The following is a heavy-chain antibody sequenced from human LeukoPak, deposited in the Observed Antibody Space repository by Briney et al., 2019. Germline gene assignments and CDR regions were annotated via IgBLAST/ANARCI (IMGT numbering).Heavy chain of an antibody. Sequence: PSETLSLTCTVSGGSISSYYWSWIRQPPGKGLEWIGYIYYSGSTNYNPSLKSRVTISVDTSKNQFSLKLSSVTAADTAVYYCARVGQGRWLQYGYYFDYWGQGTLVTVSS. CDR2: IYYSGST. J-gene: IGHJ4*02. V-gene: IGHV4-59*01. CDR3: ARVGQGRWLQYGYYFDY. CDR1: GGSISSYY. D-gene: IGHD5-24*01.